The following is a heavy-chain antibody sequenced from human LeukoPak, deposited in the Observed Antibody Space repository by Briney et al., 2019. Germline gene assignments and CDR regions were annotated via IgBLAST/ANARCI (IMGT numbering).Heavy chain of an antibody. Sequence: ASVKVSCKASGGTFSSYAISWVRQAPGQGLEWMGIINPSGGSTSYAQKFQGRVTMTRDMSTSTVYMELSSLRSEDTAVYYCARDGHPYGDHIPSDYWGQGTLVTVSS. CDR2: INPSGGST. CDR3: ARDGHPYGDHIPSDY. D-gene: IGHD4-17*01. CDR1: GGTFSSYA. J-gene: IGHJ4*02. V-gene: IGHV1-46*01.